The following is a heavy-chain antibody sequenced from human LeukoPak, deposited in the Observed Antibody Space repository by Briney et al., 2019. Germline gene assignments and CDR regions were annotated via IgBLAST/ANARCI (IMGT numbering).Heavy chain of an antibody. J-gene: IGHJ4*02. D-gene: IGHD3-22*01. CDR3: VGTNYYDSIGFDY. CDR2: IYYSGST. Sequence: TLRLTCTVSGGSISRGGYYWSWIRQHPGKGLEWIGYIYYSGSTYYNPSLKSRVTISVDTSKNQFSLKLSSVTAADTAVYYCVGTNYYDSIGFDYWGQGTLVTVSS. CDR1: GGSISRGGYY. V-gene: IGHV4-31*03.